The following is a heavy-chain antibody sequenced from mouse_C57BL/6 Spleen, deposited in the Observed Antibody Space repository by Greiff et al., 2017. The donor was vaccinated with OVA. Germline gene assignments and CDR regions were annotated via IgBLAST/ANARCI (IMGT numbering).Heavy chain of an antibody. CDR3: TRVGYDEGNYWYFDV. CDR1: GYTFTSYW. D-gene: IGHD2-2*01. CDR2: IYPGNSDT. V-gene: IGHV1-5*01. J-gene: IGHJ1*03. Sequence: VQLQQSGTGLARPGASVKMSCKTSGYTFTSYWMHWVKQRPGQGLEWIGAIYPGNSDTSYNQKLKGKGKLTAVTSASTAYIVLSSLTNADSAVYYCTRVGYDEGNYWYFDVWGTGTTVTVSS.